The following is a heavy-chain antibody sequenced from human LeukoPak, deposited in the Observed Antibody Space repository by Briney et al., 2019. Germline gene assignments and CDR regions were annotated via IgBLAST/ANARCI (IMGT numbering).Heavy chain of an antibody. J-gene: IGHJ4*02. CDR2: IYYSGST. V-gene: IGHV4-34*09. CDR3: ARVRAVAGPTPFDY. CDR1: GGSFSGYY. Sequence: SGTLSLTCAVYGGSFSGYYWSWIRQPPGKGLEWIGYIYYSGSTYYNPSLKSRVTISVDTSKNQFSLKLSSVTAADTAVYYCARVRAVAGPTPFDYWGQGTLVTVSS. D-gene: IGHD6-19*01.